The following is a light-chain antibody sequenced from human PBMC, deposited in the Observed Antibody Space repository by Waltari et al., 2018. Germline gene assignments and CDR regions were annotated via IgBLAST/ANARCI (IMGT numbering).Light chain of an antibody. CDR2: DVI. CDR1: TGIGGNSDF. V-gene: IGLV2-23*02. J-gene: IGLJ3*02. Sequence: QSALTQPASVSGAPGQSITSSCSPVTGIGGNSDFDRWYQHHPGKVPKLLIYDVIKMPPDISDRFTGSKSGNTASLSISGLQADDEADYYCCSYVQKDIWLFGRGTKVTVL. CDR3: CSYVQKDIWL.